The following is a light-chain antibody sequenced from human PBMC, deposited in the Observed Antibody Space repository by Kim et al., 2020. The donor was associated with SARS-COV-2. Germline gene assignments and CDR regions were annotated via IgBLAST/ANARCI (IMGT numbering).Light chain of an antibody. Sequence: DIQLTQSPSSLSASVGDRVTITCLASQDISNSLNWYQQKPGEPPKLLIYEATNLETGVPIRFTGSTSVTDFTFTISSLEPEDIATYYCQQYDGVPFTFGGGTKVEI. J-gene: IGKJ4*01. CDR1: QDISNS. V-gene: IGKV1-33*01. CDR2: EAT. CDR3: QQYDGVPFT.